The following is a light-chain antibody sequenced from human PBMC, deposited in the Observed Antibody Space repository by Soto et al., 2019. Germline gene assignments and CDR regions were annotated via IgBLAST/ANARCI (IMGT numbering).Light chain of an antibody. CDR1: SSDVGGYNY. Sequence: QSALTQPRSVSGSPGQSVTISCTGTSSDVGGYNYVTWYQQHPGRAPKVMIYDVKTRPSGVPDRFSGSKSGNTASLTISELQAEDEADYYCYSYAGSYTFVFGTGPKVTVL. CDR2: DVK. V-gene: IGLV2-11*01. J-gene: IGLJ1*01. CDR3: YSYAGSYTFV.